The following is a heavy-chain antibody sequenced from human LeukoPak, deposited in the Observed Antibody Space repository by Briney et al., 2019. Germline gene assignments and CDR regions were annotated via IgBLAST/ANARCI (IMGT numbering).Heavy chain of an antibody. CDR2: IYYSGST. D-gene: IGHD5-18*01. V-gene: IGHV4-39*01. CDR1: GGSISSSSYY. J-gene: IGHJ4*02. CDR3: AIRRDSYGSKEGFDY. Sequence: PSETLSLTCTVSGGSISSSSYYWGWIRQPPGKGLEWIGSIYYSGSTYYNPSLKSRVTISVDTSKNQFSLKLSSVTAADTAVYYCAIRRDSYGSKEGFDYWGQGTLVTVSS.